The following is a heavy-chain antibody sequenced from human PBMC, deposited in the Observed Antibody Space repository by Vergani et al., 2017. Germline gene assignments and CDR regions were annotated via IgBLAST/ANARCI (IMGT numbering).Heavy chain of an antibody. CDR3: ARDLRRQYYYYMDV. CDR1: GYTFTSYG. D-gene: IGHD6-25*01. J-gene: IGHJ6*03. Sequence: QVQLVQSGAEVKKPGASVKVSCKASGYTFTSYGISWVRQAPGQGLEWMGWISAYNGNTNSAQKLQGRVTMTTAKSTSTSYMELRSLRSADTAVYYCARDLRRQYYYYMDVWGKGTTVTVSS. V-gene: IGHV1-18*01. CDR2: ISAYNGNT.